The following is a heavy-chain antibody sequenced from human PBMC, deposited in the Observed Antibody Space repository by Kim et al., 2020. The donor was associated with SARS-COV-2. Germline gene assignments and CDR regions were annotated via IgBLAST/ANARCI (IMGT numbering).Heavy chain of an antibody. J-gene: IGHJ4*02. CDR2: MNPNSGNT. Sequence: ASVKVSCKASGYTFTSYDINWVRQATGQGLEWMGWMNPNSGNTGYAQKFQGRVTMTRNTSISTAYMELSSLRSEDTAVYYCAREGGYYDSSGYYYFDYWGQGTLVTVSS. CDR3: AREGGYYDSSGYYYFDY. D-gene: IGHD3-22*01. V-gene: IGHV1-8*01. CDR1: GYTFTSYD.